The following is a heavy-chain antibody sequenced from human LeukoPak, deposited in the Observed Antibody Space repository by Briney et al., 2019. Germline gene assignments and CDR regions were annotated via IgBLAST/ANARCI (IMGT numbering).Heavy chain of an antibody. CDR3: AREGYSYAFDY. J-gene: IGHJ4*02. D-gene: IGHD5-18*01. Sequence: GGSLRLSCAASGFTFSSYWMHWVRQAPGKGLVWVSRINSDGSSTSYADSVKGRFTTSRDNAKNTLYLQMNSLRAEDTAVYYCAREGYSYAFDYWGQGTLVTVSS. CDR1: GFTFSSYW. V-gene: IGHV3-74*01. CDR2: INSDGSST.